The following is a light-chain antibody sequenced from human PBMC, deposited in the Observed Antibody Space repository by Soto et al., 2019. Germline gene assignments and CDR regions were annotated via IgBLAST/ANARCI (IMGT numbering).Light chain of an antibody. CDR2: DVS. J-gene: IGLJ2*01. CDR1: SSDVGGYNY. CDR3: ISYTRSNTLYVV. Sequence: QSALTQPASVSGSPGQSITISCTGTSSDVGGYNYVSWYQQHPGKAPKLMIYDVSNRPSGVSNRFSGSKSGNTASLAISGLQAEDHADYYCISYTRSNTLYVVFGGGTKLTVL. V-gene: IGLV2-14*01.